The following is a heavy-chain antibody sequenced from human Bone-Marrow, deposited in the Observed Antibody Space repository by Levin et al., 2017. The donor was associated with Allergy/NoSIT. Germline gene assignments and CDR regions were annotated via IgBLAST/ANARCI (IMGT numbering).Heavy chain of an antibody. D-gene: IGHD3-3*01. CDR3: VKSQEFWSGYIDT. CDR1: GFTFDDYA. Sequence: PGGSLRLSCAASGFTFDDYAMHWVRQAPGKGLEWVSAISWNSGTTDYADSVKGRFTISRDNAKNSLYLQMNSLRTEDTAVYYCVKSQEFWSGYIDTWGQGTLVIVSS. J-gene: IGHJ5*02. CDR2: ISWNSGTT. V-gene: IGHV3-9*01.